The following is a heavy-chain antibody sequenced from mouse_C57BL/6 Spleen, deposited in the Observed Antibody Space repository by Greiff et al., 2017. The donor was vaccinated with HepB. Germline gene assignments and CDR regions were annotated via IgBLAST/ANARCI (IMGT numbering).Heavy chain of an antibody. CDR2: IDPSDSYT. CDR1: GYTFTSYW. D-gene: IGHD2-4*01. V-gene: IGHV1-50*01. J-gene: IGHJ2*01. CDR3: HYDYDDFGD. Sequence: QVQLQQPGAELVKPGASVKLSCKASGYTFTSYWMQWVNQRPGQGLEWIGEIDPSDSYTNYNQKFKGKATLTVDTSSSTAYMQLSSLTSEDSAVYYCHYDYDDFGDWGEGTTLTVSS.